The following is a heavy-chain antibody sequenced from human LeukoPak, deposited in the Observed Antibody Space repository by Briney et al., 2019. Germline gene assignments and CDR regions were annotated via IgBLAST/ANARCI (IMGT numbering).Heavy chain of an antibody. D-gene: IGHD2-2*01. Sequence: SETLSLTCAVYGGSFSGYYWSWIRQPPGKGLEWIGEINHSGSTNYNPSLKSRVTISVDTSKNQFSLKLSSVTAAGTAVYYCARGYCSSTSCYYYYYYGMDVWGQGTTVTVSS. CDR2: INHSGST. CDR1: GGSFSGYY. J-gene: IGHJ6*02. V-gene: IGHV4-34*01. CDR3: ARGYCSSTSCYYYYYYGMDV.